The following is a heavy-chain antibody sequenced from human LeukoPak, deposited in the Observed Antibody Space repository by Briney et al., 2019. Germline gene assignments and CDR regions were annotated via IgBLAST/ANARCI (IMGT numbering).Heavy chain of an antibody. CDR3: ERYTSGVSFDC. Sequence: GRSLRLSCAASGFTFSSYAMSWVRQAPGKGLEWVSAISGSGGSTYYADSVKGRFTISRDNSKNTLYLEMNSLRAEDTAVYYCERYTSGVSFDCWGQGTLVTVSS. D-gene: IGHD6-19*01. CDR1: GFTFSSYA. CDR2: ISGSGGST. J-gene: IGHJ4*02. V-gene: IGHV3-23*01.